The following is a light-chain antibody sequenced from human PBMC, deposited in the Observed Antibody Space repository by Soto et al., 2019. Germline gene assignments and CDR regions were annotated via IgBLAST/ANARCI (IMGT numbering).Light chain of an antibody. J-gene: IGLJ1*01. V-gene: IGLV2-14*03. CDR2: DVT. CDR1: SSDVGGHNY. Sequence: QSVLTQPASVSGSPGQSITISCTGTSSDVGGHNYVSWYQQHPGKAPKVMIFDVTYRPSGVSLRFSGSKSGNTASLPISGLQAEDEADYYCSSYTTSGTPAFGTGTKLTVL. CDR3: SSYTTSGTPA.